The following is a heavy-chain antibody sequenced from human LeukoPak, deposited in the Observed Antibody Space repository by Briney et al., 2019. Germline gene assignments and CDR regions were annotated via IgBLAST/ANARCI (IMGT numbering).Heavy chain of an antibody. CDR3: ARITTRYFDY. D-gene: IGHD1-1*01. CDR1: GFSFSNYA. J-gene: IGHJ4*02. Sequence: GGSLRLSCAASGFSFSNYAMNWVRQAPGKGLEWVANIKQDGIEKYYVDSVKGRFTISRDNAKNSLFLQMDSLSAEDTAVYYCARITTRYFDYWGQGTLVTVSS. V-gene: IGHV3-7*05. CDR2: IKQDGIEK.